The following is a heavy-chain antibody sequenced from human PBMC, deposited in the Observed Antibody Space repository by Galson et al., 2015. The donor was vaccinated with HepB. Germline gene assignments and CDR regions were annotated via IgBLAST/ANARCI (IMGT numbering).Heavy chain of an antibody. CDR1: GFTFSSYA. CDR3: ANYDSSGYYYHY. Sequence: SLRLSCAASGFTFSSYAMSWVRQAPGKGLEWVSAISGSGGSTYYADSVKGRFTISRDNSKNTLYLQMNSLRAEDTAVYYCANYDSSGYYYHYWGQGTLVTVSS. D-gene: IGHD3-22*01. J-gene: IGHJ4*02. CDR2: ISGSGGST. V-gene: IGHV3-23*01.